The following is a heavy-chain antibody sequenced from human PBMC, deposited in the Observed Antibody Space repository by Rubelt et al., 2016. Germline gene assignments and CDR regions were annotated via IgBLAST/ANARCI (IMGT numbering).Heavy chain of an antibody. D-gene: IGHD2-2*01. CDR1: GFTFSSYS. CDR2: ISSRSSTI. CDR3: ATQGYCSSTSCYGAY. Sequence: EVQLVESGGGLVQPGGSLRLSCAASGFTFSSYSMNWVRQAPGKGLEWVSYISSRSSTIYYADSVKGRFTNSRDNAKNALDLQMNSRRDEYTAGYYCATQGYCSSTSCYGAYWGQGTLVTVSS. J-gene: IGHJ4*02. V-gene: IGHV3-48*02.